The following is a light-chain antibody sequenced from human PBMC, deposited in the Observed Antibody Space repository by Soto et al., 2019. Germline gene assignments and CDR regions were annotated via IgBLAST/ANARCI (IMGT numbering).Light chain of an antibody. CDR1: SGSIASNY. CDR2: EDN. Sequence: NFMLTQPHSVSESPGKTVTISCTRSSGSIASNYVQWYQQRPGSAPTTVIYEDNQRPSGVPDRFSGSIDSSSNSASLTISGLKTEDEADYYCQSYDSSFVVFGGGPKLTVL. J-gene: IGLJ2*01. V-gene: IGLV6-57*04. CDR3: QSYDSSFVV.